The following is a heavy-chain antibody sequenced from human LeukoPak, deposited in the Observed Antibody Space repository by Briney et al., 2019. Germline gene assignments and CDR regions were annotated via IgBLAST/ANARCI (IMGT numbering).Heavy chain of an antibody. Sequence: GESLKISCKGSGYSFTSYWIGWVRQMPGKGLEWMGIIYPGDSDTRYSPSFQGQVTISADKSISTAYLQWSSLKASDTAMYYCARVYDILTGSPYNWFDPWGQGTLVNVSS. D-gene: IGHD3-9*01. CDR3: ARVYDILTGSPYNWFDP. CDR1: GYSFTSYW. CDR2: IYPGDSDT. J-gene: IGHJ5*02. V-gene: IGHV5-51*01.